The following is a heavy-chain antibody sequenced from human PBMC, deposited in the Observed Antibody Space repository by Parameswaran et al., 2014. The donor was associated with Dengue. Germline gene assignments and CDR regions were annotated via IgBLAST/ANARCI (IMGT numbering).Heavy chain of an antibody. Sequence: RWIRQPPGKGLEWIGYIYYSGSTNYNPSLKSRVTISVDTSKNQFSLKLSSVTAADTAVYYCARGGYDFNYWGQGTLVTVSS. CDR2: IYYSGST. V-gene: IGHV4-59*01. D-gene: IGHD5-12*01. CDR3: ARGGYDFNY. J-gene: IGHJ4*02.